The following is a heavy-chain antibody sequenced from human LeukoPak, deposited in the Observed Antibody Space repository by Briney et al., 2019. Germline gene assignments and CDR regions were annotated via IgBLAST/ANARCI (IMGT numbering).Heavy chain of an antibody. Sequence: GGSLRLSCAASGFTVSNNYMSWVRQAPGKGLEWVAVIYSGGSTYYADSVKGGCTISRDNSKHTLYLQMNSLRAEDTAVYYCARKHYYDSSGSDTFDYWGQGTLVTVSS. CDR2: IYSGGST. CDR1: GFTVSNNY. V-gene: IGHV3-66*01. J-gene: IGHJ4*02. CDR3: ARKHYYDSSGSDTFDY. D-gene: IGHD3-22*01.